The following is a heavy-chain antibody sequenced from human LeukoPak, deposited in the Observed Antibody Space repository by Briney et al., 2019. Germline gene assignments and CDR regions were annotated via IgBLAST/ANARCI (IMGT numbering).Heavy chain of an antibody. V-gene: IGHV4-59*01. D-gene: IGHD2-21*01. CDR3: ARGGIFWFDP. CDR2: IYYSGST. J-gene: IGHJ5*02. CDR1: GFTFSSYA. Sequence: GSLRLSCAASGFTFSSYAMSWVRQPPGKGLEWIGYIYYSGSTNYNPSLKSRVTISVDTSKNQFSLKLSSVTAADTAVYYCARGGIFWFDPWGQGTLVTVSS.